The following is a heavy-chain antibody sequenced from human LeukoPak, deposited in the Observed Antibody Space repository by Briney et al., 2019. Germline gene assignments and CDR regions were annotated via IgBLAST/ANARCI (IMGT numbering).Heavy chain of an antibody. J-gene: IGHJ4*02. CDR3: ARRIAAAAAPYYFDY. CDR1: GFTFSSYS. V-gene: IGHV3-74*01. CDR2: INSDGSST. D-gene: IGHD6-13*01. Sequence: GGSLRLSCAASGFTFSSYSMHWVRQAPGKGLLWVSRINSDGSSTSYADSVKGRFTISRDNAKNTLYLQMNSLRAEDTAVYYCARRIAAAAAPYYFDYWGQGTLVTVSS.